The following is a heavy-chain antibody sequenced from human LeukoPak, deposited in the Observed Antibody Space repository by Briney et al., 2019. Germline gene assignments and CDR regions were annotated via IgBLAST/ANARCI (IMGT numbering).Heavy chain of an antibody. CDR2: IRYDGSNK. V-gene: IGHV3-30*02. CDR1: GFTFSSYG. D-gene: IGHD3-10*01. Sequence: GGSLRLSCAASGFTFSSYGMHWVRQAPGKGVEGVAFIRYDGSNKYYADSVKGRFTIARENFKNTLYLQMNSLRAEDTAVYYCAKDLGYYGSGSWAPLDYWGQGTLVTVSS. J-gene: IGHJ4*02. CDR3: AKDLGYYGSGSWAPLDY.